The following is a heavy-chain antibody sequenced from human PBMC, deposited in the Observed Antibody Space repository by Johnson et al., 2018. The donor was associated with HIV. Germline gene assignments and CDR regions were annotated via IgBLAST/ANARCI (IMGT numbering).Heavy chain of an antibody. CDR1: GFTFSSYG. CDR3: AKEHWVGATGDAFDI. CDR2: IWYDGSNK. J-gene: IGHJ3*02. Sequence: QVLLVESGGGVVQPGRSLRLSCAASGFTFSSYGMHWVRQAPGKGLEWVAVIWYDGSNKYYADSVKGRFTISRDNSKNTLYLQMNSLRAEDTAVYYCAKEHWVGATGDAFDIWGQGTMVTVSS. D-gene: IGHD1-26*01. V-gene: IGHV3-33*06.